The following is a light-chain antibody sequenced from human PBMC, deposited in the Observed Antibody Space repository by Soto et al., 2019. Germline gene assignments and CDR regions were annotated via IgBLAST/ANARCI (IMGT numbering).Light chain of an antibody. CDR3: QQYNNWPST. J-gene: IGKJ3*01. CDR1: QSVSSN. V-gene: IGKV3-15*01. CDR2: GAS. Sequence: EIVMTQSPATLSVSPGERATLSCRASQSVSSNLAWYQQKPGNAPRLLIYGASTRPTGIPARFSGSGSETEFTLTISSLQSEDFAVYYCQQYNNWPSTFGPGTKVDIK.